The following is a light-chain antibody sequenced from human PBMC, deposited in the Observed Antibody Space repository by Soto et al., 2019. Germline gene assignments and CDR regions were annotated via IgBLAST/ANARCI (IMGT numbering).Light chain of an antibody. V-gene: IGLV2-14*01. J-gene: IGLJ1*01. Sequence: QSALTQPASVSGSPGQSITISCTGTSSDVGGYNYVSWSQQHPGKAPKLIIYEVNNRPSGVSNRFSGSKSGNTASLTISGLQAEDEADYYCSSYTITDTHVFGSGTKLTVL. CDR3: SSYTITDTHV. CDR1: SSDVGGYNY. CDR2: EVN.